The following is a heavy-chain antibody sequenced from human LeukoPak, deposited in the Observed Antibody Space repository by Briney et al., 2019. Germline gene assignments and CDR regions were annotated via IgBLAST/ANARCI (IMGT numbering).Heavy chain of an antibody. V-gene: IGHV4-59*01. CDR2: IYYSGST. Sequence: SETLSLTCTVSGGSISIYYWSWIRQPPGKGLEWIGYIYYSGSTNYNPSLKSRVTISVDTSKNQFSLKLSSVTAADTAVYYCAKGYPWEYYYDSSGSHGKGFDPWGQGTLVTVSS. CDR3: AKGYPWEYYYDSSGSHGKGFDP. J-gene: IGHJ5*02. CDR1: GGSISIYY. D-gene: IGHD3-22*01.